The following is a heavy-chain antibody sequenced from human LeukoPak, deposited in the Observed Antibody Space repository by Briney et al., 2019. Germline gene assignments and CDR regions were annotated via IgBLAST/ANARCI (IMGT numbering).Heavy chain of an antibody. CDR2: ISAYSGHT. V-gene: IGHV1-18*01. D-gene: IGHD6-19*01. CDR1: GNTFTNNS. J-gene: IGHJ4*01. CDR3: ARDRGSGWFVY. Sequence: ASVKVSCKASGNTFTNNSISWVRQAPGQGLEWMGWISAYSGHTNYAQKLQGRVTMTTDTSTSTAYMELRSLRSDDTAVYYCARDRGSGWFVYWGQGTLVTVSS.